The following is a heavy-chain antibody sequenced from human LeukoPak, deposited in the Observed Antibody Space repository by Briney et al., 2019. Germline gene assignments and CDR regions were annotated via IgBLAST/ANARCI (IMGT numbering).Heavy chain of an antibody. D-gene: IGHD3-22*01. CDR2: IYYSGST. Sequence: SETLSLTCTVSGDSVSGVYWSWIRQPPGKGLEWIGYIYYSGSTNYNPSLKSRVTISVDTSKNQFSLKLSSVTAADTAVYYCARTAFITYYYDSSGYPNWFDPWGQGTLVTVSS. J-gene: IGHJ5*02. CDR3: ARTAFITYYYDSSGYPNWFDP. CDR1: GDSVSGVY. V-gene: IGHV4-59*02.